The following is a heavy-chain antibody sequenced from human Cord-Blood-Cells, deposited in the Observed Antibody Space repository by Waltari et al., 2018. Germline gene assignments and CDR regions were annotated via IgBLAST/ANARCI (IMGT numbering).Heavy chain of an antibody. CDR1: VGTFSSYT. Sequence: QVQLVQSGAEVKKPGSSVKFSCKASVGTFSSYTISWVRQAPGQGLEWMGRIVPILGIAKSAQQLQGRVTITANKSTSTAYMELSSLRAEDTAVYYCARVNGDYNWFDPWGQGTLVTVSS. V-gene: IGHV1-69*02. J-gene: IGHJ5*02. CDR3: ARVNGDYNWFDP. CDR2: IVPILGIA. D-gene: IGHD4-17*01.